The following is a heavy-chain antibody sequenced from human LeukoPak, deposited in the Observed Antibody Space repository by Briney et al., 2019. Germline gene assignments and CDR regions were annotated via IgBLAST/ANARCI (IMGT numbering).Heavy chain of an antibody. J-gene: IGHJ4*02. Sequence: SETLSLTCTVSLDSTTSNFWSWVRQPPGKGLEWIGEIHRSGSPNYNPSLQSRVTISIDRSRNQIVLELSSVTAADTAVYYCAREILGGFNLGAYWGQGILVTVSS. CDR1: LDSTTSNF. V-gene: IGHV4-4*02. CDR3: AREILGGFNLGAY. D-gene: IGHD3-16*01. CDR2: IHRSGSP.